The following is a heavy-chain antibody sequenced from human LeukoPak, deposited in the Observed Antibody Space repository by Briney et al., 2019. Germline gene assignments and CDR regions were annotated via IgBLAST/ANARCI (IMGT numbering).Heavy chain of an antibody. Sequence: PGGSLRLSCVASGFTVSSNYMSWVRQAPGKGLEWVSVIYSGGSTYYADSVKGRFTISRDNSKNTLYLQMNSLRAEDTAVYYCARSGGYPYYFDYWGQGTLVTVSS. V-gene: IGHV3-53*01. CDR3: ARSGGYPYYFDY. D-gene: IGHD3-22*01. CDR2: IYSGGST. CDR1: GFTVSSNY. J-gene: IGHJ4*02.